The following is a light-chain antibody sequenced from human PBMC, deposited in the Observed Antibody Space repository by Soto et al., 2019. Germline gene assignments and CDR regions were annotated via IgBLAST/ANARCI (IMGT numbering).Light chain of an antibody. J-gene: IGKJ1*01. CDR2: KAS. CDR1: QSIGIW. V-gene: IGKV1-5*03. CDR3: QQYNDYSWT. Sequence: IQMTQCPSTLYASVGDRVAITCRARQSIGIWLAWYQQKPGKAPRFLIYKASSLESGVPSRFSGSGYGTEFTLTISSLQPDDFVTYYCQQYNDYSWTFGQGTKVEIK.